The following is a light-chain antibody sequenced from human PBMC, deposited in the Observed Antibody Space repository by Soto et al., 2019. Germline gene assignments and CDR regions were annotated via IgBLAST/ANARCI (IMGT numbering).Light chain of an antibody. CDR2: GAS. V-gene: IGKV3-20*01. J-gene: IGKJ1*01. CDR3: QQYGSSPSWT. CDR1: QSVSSSY. Sequence: EIVLTQSPGTLSLSPGERATLSCRASQSVSSSYLASYQQKPGQAPRLLIYGASSRATGIPDRFSGSGSGTDFTLTISRLEPEDFAVYYCQQYGSSPSWTFGHGTKVEIK.